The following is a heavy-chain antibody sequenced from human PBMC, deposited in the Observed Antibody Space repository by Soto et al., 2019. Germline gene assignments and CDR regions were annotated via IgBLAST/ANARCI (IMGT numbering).Heavy chain of an antibody. CDR2: IYADTNT. CDR3: ARELGSVIDY. Sequence: EVQLVESGGGLIQPGGSLRLSCAASGFTFSSNYMTWVRQAPGKGLEWVSTIYADTNTYYADSVKGRFTISRDNSKSTLYLQMNSLRPGDAAMYCCARELGSVIDYWGQGTLVTVAS. D-gene: IGHD7-27*01. CDR1: GFTFSSNY. V-gene: IGHV3-53*01. J-gene: IGHJ4*02.